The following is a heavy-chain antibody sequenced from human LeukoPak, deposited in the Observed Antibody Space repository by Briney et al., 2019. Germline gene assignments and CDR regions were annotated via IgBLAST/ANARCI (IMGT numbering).Heavy chain of an antibody. CDR3: ARGLPYYYDSSGYYLSSYYYYYGMDV. Sequence: PSETLSLTCAVYGGSFSGYYWSWIRQPPGKGLEWIGEINRSGSTNYNPSLKSRVTISVDTSKNQFSLKLSSVTAADTAVYYCARGLPYYYDSSGYYLSSYYYYYGMDVWGQGTTVTVSS. CDR1: GGSFSGYY. D-gene: IGHD3-22*01. J-gene: IGHJ6*02. V-gene: IGHV4-34*01. CDR2: INRSGST.